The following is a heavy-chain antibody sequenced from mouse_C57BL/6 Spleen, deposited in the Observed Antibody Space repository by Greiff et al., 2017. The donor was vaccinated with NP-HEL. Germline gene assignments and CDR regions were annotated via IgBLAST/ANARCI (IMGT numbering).Heavy chain of an antibody. V-gene: IGHV1-76*01. D-gene: IGHD2-4*01. J-gene: IGHJ2*01. CDR1: GYTFTDYY. CDR2: IYPGSGNT. CDR3: ARPLDYDGYFDY. Sequence: QVQLQQSGAELVRPGASVKLSCKASGYTFTDYYINWVKQRPGQGLEWIARIYPGSGNTYYNEKFKGKATLTAEKSSSTAYMQLSSLTSEDSAVYFCARPLDYDGYFDYWGQGTTLTVSS.